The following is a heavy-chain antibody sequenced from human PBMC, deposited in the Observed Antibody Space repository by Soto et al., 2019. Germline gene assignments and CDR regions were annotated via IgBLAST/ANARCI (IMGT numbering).Heavy chain of an antibody. CDR3: ARVTGYSSSWYYYYGMDV. Sequence: WASVKVSCKASGYTFTSYDINWVRQATGQGLEWMGWMNPNSGNTGYAQKFQGRVTMTRNTSISTAYMELSSLRSEDTAVYYCARVTGYSSSWYYYYGMDVWGQGTTVTVSS. CDR1: GYTFTSYD. J-gene: IGHJ6*02. CDR2: MNPNSGNT. D-gene: IGHD6-13*01. V-gene: IGHV1-8*01.